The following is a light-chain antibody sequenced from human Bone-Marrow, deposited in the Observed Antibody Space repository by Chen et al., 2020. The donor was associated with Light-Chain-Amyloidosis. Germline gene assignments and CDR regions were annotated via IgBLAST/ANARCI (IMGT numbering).Light chain of an antibody. CDR3: ASYAGTSLYV. CDR2: EVT. J-gene: IGLJ1*01. CDR1: SSDVGGYNY. V-gene: IGLV2-8*01. Sequence: SAMTPPPSVSGSPGQSVPLSCTVSSSDVGGYNYVSWYQHHPGKAPKLMIYEVTKRPSGVPDRCSGSKSGNTASLTVSGLQAEDAADYYCASYAGTSLYVFGSGTKVTFL.